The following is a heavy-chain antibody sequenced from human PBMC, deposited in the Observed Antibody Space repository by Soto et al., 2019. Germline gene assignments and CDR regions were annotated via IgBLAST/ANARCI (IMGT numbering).Heavy chain of an antibody. CDR1: GYTFTSYD. Sequence: QVQLVQSGAEVKKPGASVKVSCKASGYTFTSYDINWVRQATGQGLEWMGWMNPNSGNTGYAQKFQGRVTMTRNTSISTAYMELSSLRSEDTAVYYCARLSLYCSGGSCYNLFDPWGQGTLVTVPS. CDR2: MNPNSGNT. V-gene: IGHV1-8*01. J-gene: IGHJ5*02. D-gene: IGHD2-15*01. CDR3: ARLSLYCSGGSCYNLFDP.